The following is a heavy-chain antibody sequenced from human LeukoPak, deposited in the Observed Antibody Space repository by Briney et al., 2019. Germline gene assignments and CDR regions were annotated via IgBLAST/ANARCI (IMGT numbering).Heavy chain of an antibody. V-gene: IGHV4-39*07. D-gene: IGHD3-10*01. CDR1: GGSISSSSYY. Sequence: SETLSLTCTVSGGSISSSSYYWGWIRQPPGKGLEWIGSIYYSGSTYYNPSLKSRVTISVDTSKNQLSLKLSSVTAADTAVYYCARETRTYYYGSGSYKSTYYFDYWGQGTLVTVSS. CDR3: ARETRTYYYGSGSYKSTYYFDY. J-gene: IGHJ4*02. CDR2: IYYSGST.